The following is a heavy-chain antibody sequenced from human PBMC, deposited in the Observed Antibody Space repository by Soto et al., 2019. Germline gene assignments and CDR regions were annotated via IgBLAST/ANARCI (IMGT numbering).Heavy chain of an antibody. CDR1: GYTFSDYY. V-gene: IGHV1-2*02. CDR2: INSKSGAT. CDR3: ARDPVPSIWHFVV. D-gene: IGHD6-6*01. J-gene: IGHJ2*01. Sequence: QVQLVQSGAEVKKPGASVKVSCKASGYTFSDYYMHWVRQAPGQGLEWMGFINSKSGATNYAQKFQGRVTMSRDTSISTAYMELSNLRSDDTAIYYCARDPVPSIWHFVVWGRGTLVTVSS.